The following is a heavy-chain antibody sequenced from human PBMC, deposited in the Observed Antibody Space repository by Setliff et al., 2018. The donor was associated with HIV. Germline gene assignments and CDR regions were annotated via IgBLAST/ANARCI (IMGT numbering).Heavy chain of an antibody. CDR3: AGLRGDYVGQYYYYMDV. CDR1: GYNFNTDW. Sequence: GESLKISCKGPGYNFNTDWVAWVRQKPGKGLEWMGSIFPGDSDTKYSPSFEGQFTISADKSISTAYLKWSRLRASDTGIYYCAGLRGDYVGQYYYYMDVWGEGTTVTVS. CDR2: IFPGDSDT. V-gene: IGHV5-51*01. J-gene: IGHJ6*03. D-gene: IGHD4-17*01.